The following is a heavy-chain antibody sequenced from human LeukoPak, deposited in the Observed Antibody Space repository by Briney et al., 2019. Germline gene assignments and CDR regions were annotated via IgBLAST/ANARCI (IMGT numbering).Heavy chain of an antibody. CDR3: ARGTVLMVYAIEPFDY. Sequence: PGGSLRLSCAASGFTFSSYAMHWVRQAPGKGLEYVSAISSNGGNTYYANSVKGRFTISRDNSKNTLYLQMGSLRAEDMAVYYCARGTVLMVYAIEPFDYWGQGTLVTVSS. J-gene: IGHJ4*02. CDR2: ISSNGGNT. D-gene: IGHD2-8*01. V-gene: IGHV3-64*01. CDR1: GFTFSSYA.